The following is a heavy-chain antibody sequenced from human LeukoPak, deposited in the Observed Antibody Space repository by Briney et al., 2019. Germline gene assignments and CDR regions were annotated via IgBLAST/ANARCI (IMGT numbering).Heavy chain of an antibody. D-gene: IGHD1-26*01. Sequence: GGSLRLSCAASGFTFSSYWMSWVRQAPGKGPEWVAHIKQDASQEDHVDSVKGRFTISRDSAKNSLYLQMNRLRGEDTAVYYCARDRKSGSYQGGFDPWGQGTLVTVSS. CDR1: GFTFSSYW. CDR3: ARDRKSGSYQGGFDP. CDR2: IKQDASQE. J-gene: IGHJ5*02. V-gene: IGHV3-7*01.